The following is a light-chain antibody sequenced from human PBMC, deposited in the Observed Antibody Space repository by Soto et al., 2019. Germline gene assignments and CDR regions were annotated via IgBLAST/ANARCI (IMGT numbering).Light chain of an antibody. CDR1: QSISNW. J-gene: IGKJ2*01. CDR2: KAS. CDR3: QQYDRFPYT. Sequence: DIQMTQSPSTLSASVGDTVTITCRASQSISNWLAWYQQKPGQAPKLLIHKASTLESGVPSRFSGSGSGTEFTXTISSLQPDDFATFYCQQYDRFPYT. V-gene: IGKV1-5*03.